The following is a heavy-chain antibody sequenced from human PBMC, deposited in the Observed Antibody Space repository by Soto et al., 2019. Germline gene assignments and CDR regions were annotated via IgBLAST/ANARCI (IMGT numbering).Heavy chain of an antibody. V-gene: IGHV1-69*08. CDR3: AREEADYDFWSGYYPDGGYWFDP. CDR2: IIPILGIA. D-gene: IGHD3-3*01. CDR1: GGTFSSYT. J-gene: IGHJ5*02. Sequence: QVQLVQSGAEVKKPGSSVKVSCKASGGTFSSYTISWVRQAPGQGLEWMGRIIPILGIANYAQKFQGGVTITADKSTSTAYMELSSLRSEDTAVYYCAREEADYDFWSGYYPDGGYWFDPWGQGTLVTVSS.